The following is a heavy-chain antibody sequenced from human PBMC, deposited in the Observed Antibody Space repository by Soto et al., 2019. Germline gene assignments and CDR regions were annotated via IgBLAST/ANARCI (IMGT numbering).Heavy chain of an antibody. J-gene: IGHJ6*02. D-gene: IGHD3-10*01. CDR1: GGSFSCYY. CDR3: ATGRGVRGVIITTYYYYGLDV. Sequence: SETLSLTCAVYGGSFSCYYWSWIRQPPGKGLEWIGEINHSGSTNYNPSLKSRVTISVDTSKNQFSLKLSSVSAADTAVYYCATGRGVRGVIITTYYYYGLDVWGQGTPVTVSS. CDR2: INHSGST. V-gene: IGHV4-34*01.